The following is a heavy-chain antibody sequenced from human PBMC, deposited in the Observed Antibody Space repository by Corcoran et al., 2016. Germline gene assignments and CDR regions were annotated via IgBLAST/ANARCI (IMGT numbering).Heavy chain of an antibody. J-gene: IGHJ4*02. Sequence: EVQLVESGGGLVQPGRSLRLSCTGSGFTFGDYAMSWFRQAPGKGLEWVGFIRSKAYGGTTEYAASVEGRFTISRDDFKSIAHLQMNSLKIEDTAVYYCTRFSRVVVAAPLFVDYWGQGTLVTVSS. CDR3: TRFSRVVVAAPLFVDY. V-gene: IGHV3-49*03. D-gene: IGHD2-15*01. CDR1: GFTFGDYA. CDR2: IRSKAYGGTT.